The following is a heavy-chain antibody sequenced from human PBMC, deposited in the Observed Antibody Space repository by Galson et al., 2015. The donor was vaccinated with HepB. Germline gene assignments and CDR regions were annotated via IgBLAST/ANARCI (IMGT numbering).Heavy chain of an antibody. CDR3: ARGPAGIAAAGTGNFDY. D-gene: IGHD6-13*01. V-gene: IGHV4-34*01. CDR2: INHSGST. J-gene: IGHJ4*02. CDR1: GGSLSGYY. Sequence: ETLSLTCAVYGGSLSGYYWSWIRQPPGKGLEWIGEINHSGSTNYNPSLKSRVTISVDTSKNQFSLKLSSVTAADTAVYYCARGPAGIAAAGTGNFDYWGQGTLVTVSS.